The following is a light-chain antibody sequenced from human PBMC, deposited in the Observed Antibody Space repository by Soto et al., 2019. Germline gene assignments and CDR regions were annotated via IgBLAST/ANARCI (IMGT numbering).Light chain of an antibody. V-gene: IGKV1-5*03. CDR3: QQYSSYWT. CDR2: KAS. CDR1: QSISTW. Sequence: DIQMTQSPSTLPASVGDRVTITCRASQSISTWLAWYQQKPGKAPNLLIYKASYLASGVPSRFSGGGSGKEFTLTIRSLQPDDYATYYCQQYSSYWTFGQGTKVEIK. J-gene: IGKJ1*01.